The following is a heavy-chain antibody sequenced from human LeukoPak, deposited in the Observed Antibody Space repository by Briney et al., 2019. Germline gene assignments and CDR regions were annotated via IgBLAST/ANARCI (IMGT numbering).Heavy chain of an antibody. J-gene: IGHJ4*02. CDR2: IRYDVSTK. Sequence: GGSLRLSCAASVFSLTGDGMHCGRQVPGKGVWWVACIRYDVSTKFHTDSVKGRFAISRDNSKNTLSLQMNSLRTEDTAVYYCAALHTGTFVDYWGQGTLVTVSS. CDR1: VFSLTGDG. V-gene: IGHV3-30*02. CDR3: AALHTGTFVDY. D-gene: IGHD4-17*01.